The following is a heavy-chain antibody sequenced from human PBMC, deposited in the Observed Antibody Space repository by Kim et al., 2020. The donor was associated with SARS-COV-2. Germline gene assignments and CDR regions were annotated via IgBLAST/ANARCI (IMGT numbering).Heavy chain of an antibody. CDR1: GFTFSSYW. V-gene: IGHV3-7*01. D-gene: IGHD4-17*01. CDR2: INQGGSEK. CDR3: ARTHYGDYV. Sequence: GGSLSLSCAASGFTFSSYWMTWVRQAPGKGLEWVANINQGGSEKYYVDSVKGRFTISRDNAKNSLFLDVNSLRVEDTAVYYCARTHYGDYVWGQGTLVIVSS. J-gene: IGHJ4*02.